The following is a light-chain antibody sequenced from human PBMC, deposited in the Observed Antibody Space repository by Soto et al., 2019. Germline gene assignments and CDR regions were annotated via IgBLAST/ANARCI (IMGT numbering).Light chain of an antibody. CDR3: QQYGSSPST. CDR1: QSVRSSN. V-gene: IGKV3-20*01. J-gene: IGKJ1*01. CDR2: GAS. Sequence: EIVLTQSPGTLSWSPGERATLSCRASQSVRSSNLAWYQQKPGQAPRLLIYGASSRATGIPDRFSGSGSGTDFTLTISRLEPEDFAVYYCQQYGSSPSTFGQGTKVEIK.